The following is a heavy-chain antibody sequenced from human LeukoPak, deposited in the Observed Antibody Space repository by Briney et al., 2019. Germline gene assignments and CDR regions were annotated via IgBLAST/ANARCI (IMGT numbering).Heavy chain of an antibody. Sequence: ASVKVSCKASGYTLTSYGISWVRQAPGQGLEWMGWISAYNGNTNYAQKFQGRVTITADESTSTAYMELSSLRSEDTAVYYCARMVCSSTSCYLGVVESNWFDPWGQGTLVTVSS. CDR3: ARMVCSSTSCYLGVVESNWFDP. V-gene: IGHV1-18*01. J-gene: IGHJ5*02. D-gene: IGHD2-2*01. CDR2: ISAYNGNT. CDR1: GYTLTSYG.